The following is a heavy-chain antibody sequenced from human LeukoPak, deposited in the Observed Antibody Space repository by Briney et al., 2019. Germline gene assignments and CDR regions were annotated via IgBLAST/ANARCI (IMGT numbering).Heavy chain of an antibody. CDR1: GFTFSSYG. V-gene: IGHV3-33*01. Sequence: PGGSLRLSCAASGFTFSSYGMHWVRQAPGKGLEWVAVIWYDGSNKYYADSVKGRFTISRDNSKNTLYLQMNSLRAEDTAVYYCARDGYCSGGSCYYYGMDVWGKGTTVTASS. CDR2: IWYDGSNK. CDR3: ARDGYCSGGSCYYYGMDV. D-gene: IGHD2-15*01. J-gene: IGHJ6*04.